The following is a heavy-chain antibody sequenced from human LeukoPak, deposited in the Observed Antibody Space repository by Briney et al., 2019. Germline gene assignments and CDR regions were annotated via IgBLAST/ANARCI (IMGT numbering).Heavy chain of an antibody. V-gene: IGHV3-15*01. Sequence: TGGSLRLSCAASGFTFSNAWMSWVRQAPGKGLEWVGRIKSKTDGGTTDYAAPVKGRFTISRDDSKNTLYLQMNSLRADDTAVYYCARVAEAAAFDYWGQGTLVTVSS. CDR3: ARVAEAAAFDY. CDR2: IKSKTDGGTT. D-gene: IGHD6-13*01. CDR1: GFTFSNAW. J-gene: IGHJ4*02.